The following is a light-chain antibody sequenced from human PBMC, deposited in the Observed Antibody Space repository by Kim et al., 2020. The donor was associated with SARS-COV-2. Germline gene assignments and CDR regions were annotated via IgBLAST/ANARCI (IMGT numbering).Light chain of an antibody. CDR2: GAS. Sequence: PGDGGRLSGEASQGIGTNLAGYRQKPGQAPRLLIYGASTRATGVPARISGSASGSDFTLTISTLQSGDFGIYYCQQYNNWFPYTFGQGTKLEI. CDR3: QQYNNWFPYT. V-gene: IGKV3-15*01. J-gene: IGKJ2*01. CDR1: QGIGTN.